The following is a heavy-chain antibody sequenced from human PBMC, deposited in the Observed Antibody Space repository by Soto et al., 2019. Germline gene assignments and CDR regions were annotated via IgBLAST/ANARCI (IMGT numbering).Heavy chain of an antibody. D-gene: IGHD2-2*02. CDR1: GGSISSGDYY. CDR2: IYYSGST. Sequence: SETLSLTCTVSGGSISSGDYYWSWIRQPPGKGLEWIGYIYYSGSTYYNPSLKSRVTISVDTSKNQFSLKLSSVTAADTAVYYCARGLALVPAAIPFYYWGQGTLVTVSS. J-gene: IGHJ4*02. CDR3: ARGLALVPAAIPFYY. V-gene: IGHV4-30-4*01.